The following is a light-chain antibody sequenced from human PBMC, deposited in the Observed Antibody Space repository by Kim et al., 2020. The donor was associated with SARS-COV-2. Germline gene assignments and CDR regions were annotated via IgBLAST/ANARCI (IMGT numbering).Light chain of an antibody. Sequence: QTATLTCTGTGNDGGNAGATWLEQHQGHPPKRLSSRNNNRPSGIAERFSASRSGDTASLTITGLQPEEGADYYCSAWDSSLSAWVLGGETQLSVL. CDR2: RNN. V-gene: IGLV10-54*01. J-gene: IGLJ3*02. CDR1: GNDGGNAG. CDR3: SAWDSSLSAWV.